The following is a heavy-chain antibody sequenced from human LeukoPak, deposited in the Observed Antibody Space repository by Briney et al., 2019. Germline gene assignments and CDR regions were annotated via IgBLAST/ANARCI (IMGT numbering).Heavy chain of an antibody. D-gene: IGHD6-13*01. Sequence: PGGSLRLSCAASGFTFSTYNINWVRQAPGKGLEWVSSISPSSSYIYYADSVKGRFAISRDNAKNSLYLQMNSLRAEDTAVYYCARDRYSTSLDAFDIWGQGTMVTVPS. V-gene: IGHV3-21*01. J-gene: IGHJ3*02. CDR1: GFTFSTYN. CDR2: ISPSSSYI. CDR3: ARDRYSTSLDAFDI.